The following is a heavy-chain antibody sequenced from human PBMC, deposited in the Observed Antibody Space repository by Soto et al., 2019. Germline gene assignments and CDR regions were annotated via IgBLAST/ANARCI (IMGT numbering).Heavy chain of an antibody. J-gene: IGHJ4*02. V-gene: IGHV3-53*02. CDR2: IYSGGNT. CDR1: GFTVRNSY. Sequence: EVQLVDTGGGLIQPGGSLRLYCAASGFTVRNSYMSWVRQAPGKGLEWVPLIYSGGNTYYADSVKGRFTLSRDSSKTTLYLQMNTLRAEAKALSYCSSAVSRDYGRYWGQGTLVTVSS. D-gene: IGHD3-10*01. CDR3: SSAVSRDYGRY.